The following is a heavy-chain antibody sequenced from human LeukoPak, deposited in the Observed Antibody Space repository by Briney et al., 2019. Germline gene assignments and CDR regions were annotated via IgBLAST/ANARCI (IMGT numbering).Heavy chain of an antibody. CDR2: IYYSGGT. D-gene: IGHD2-15*01. V-gene: IGHV4-59*08. J-gene: IGHJ3*02. Sequence: SETLSLTCTVSGGSISSYYWSWIRQPPGKGLEWIGYIYYSGGTNYNPSLKSRVTISVDTSKNQFSLKLSSVTAEDTAVYYCARGWSNDAFDIWGQGTMVTVSS. CDR3: ARGWSNDAFDI. CDR1: GGSISSYY.